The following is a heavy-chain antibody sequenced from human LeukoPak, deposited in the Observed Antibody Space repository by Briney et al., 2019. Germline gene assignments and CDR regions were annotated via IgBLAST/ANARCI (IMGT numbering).Heavy chain of an antibody. Sequence: GGSLRLSCAASGFTFSSYAMHWVRQAPGKGLEWVAVISYDGSNKYYADSVKGRFTISRDNSKNTLYLQMNSLRAEDTAVYYCAKVYLRGEWLVPLFDYWGQGTLVTVSS. J-gene: IGHJ4*02. V-gene: IGHV3-30-3*01. D-gene: IGHD6-19*01. CDR3: AKVYLRGEWLVPLFDY. CDR2: ISYDGSNK. CDR1: GFTFSSYA.